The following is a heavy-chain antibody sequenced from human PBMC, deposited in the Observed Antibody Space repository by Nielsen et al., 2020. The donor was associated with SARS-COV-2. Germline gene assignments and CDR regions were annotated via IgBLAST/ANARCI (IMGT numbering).Heavy chain of an antibody. CDR3: ASGTGPYFDY. V-gene: IGHV3-33*01. D-gene: IGHD6-13*01. J-gene: IGHJ4*02. CDR1: AFTFSSHG. Sequence: SLTISSAASAFTFSSHGMHWVRQAPGKGLEWVAVIWYDGSNKYYADSVEGRFTISRDNSKNTLYLQMNSLRAEDTAVYYCASGTGPYFDYWGQGTLVTVSS. CDR2: IWYDGSNK.